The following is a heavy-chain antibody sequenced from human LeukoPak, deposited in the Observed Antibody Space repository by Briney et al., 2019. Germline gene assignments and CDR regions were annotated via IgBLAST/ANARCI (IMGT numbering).Heavy chain of an antibody. J-gene: IGHJ5*02. CDR1: GHTFTSYY. Sequence: ASVKVSCKASGHTFTSYYMHWVRQAPGQGLEWMGIINPSGGSTSYAQKFQGRVTMTRDMSTSTDYMELSSLRSEDTAVYYCARDNSVEDTAWWFDPWGQGTLVAVSS. D-gene: IGHD4-23*01. V-gene: IGHV1-46*01. CDR3: ARDNSVEDTAWWFDP. CDR2: INPSGGST.